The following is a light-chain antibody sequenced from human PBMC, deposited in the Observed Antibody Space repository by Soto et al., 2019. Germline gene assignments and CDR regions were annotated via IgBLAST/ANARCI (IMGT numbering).Light chain of an antibody. Sequence: DIQMTQSPSSLSASVGDRVTITCRAGQSISSYLNWYQKKPGKAPKLLIYGASRLQSGVPSRFSGSGSGTDFTLTISSLQPEDFATYYCQQSYSTPYTFGQGTNLEIK. CDR3: QQSYSTPYT. CDR1: QSISSY. V-gene: IGKV1-39*01. J-gene: IGKJ2*01. CDR2: GAS.